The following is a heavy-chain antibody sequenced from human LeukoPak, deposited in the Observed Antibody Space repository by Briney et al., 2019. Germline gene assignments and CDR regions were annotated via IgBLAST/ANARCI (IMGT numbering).Heavy chain of an antibody. D-gene: IGHD3-22*01. CDR2: INSDGSST. V-gene: IGHV3-74*01. J-gene: IGHJ4*02. CDR3: ARGEYYYDSSGYYPIDY. Sequence: PGGSLRLSCAASGFTFSTYWMHWVRQAPGKGLVWVSRINSDGSSTSYADSVKGRFTISRDNAKNTLYLQMNSLRAEDTAVYYCARGEYYYDSSGYYPIDYWGQGTLVTVSS. CDR1: GFTFSTYW.